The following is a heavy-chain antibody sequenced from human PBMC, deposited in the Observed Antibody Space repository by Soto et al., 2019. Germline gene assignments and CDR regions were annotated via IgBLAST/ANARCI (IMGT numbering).Heavy chain of an antibody. Sequence: QVQLVQSGAEVKKPGASVKVSCKASGYTFTSYGISWVRQAPGQGLEWMGWISAYNGNTNYAQKLQGRVTMTTDTSTSTAYMELRSLGSDDTAVYYCARAVVVLAATPGGWFDPWGQGTLVTVSS. CDR2: ISAYNGNT. CDR1: GYTFTSYG. J-gene: IGHJ5*02. V-gene: IGHV1-18*01. D-gene: IGHD2-15*01. CDR3: ARAVVVLAATPGGWFDP.